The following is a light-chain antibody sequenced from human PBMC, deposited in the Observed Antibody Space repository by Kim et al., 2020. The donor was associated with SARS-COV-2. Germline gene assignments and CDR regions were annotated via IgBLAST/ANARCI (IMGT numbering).Light chain of an antibody. Sequence: GQSITVSCTGTSNDVGTYNYVSWYQQHPGKVPKLLIYEVSKRPSGASDRFSGSKSGNTASLTISGLQAEDEADYYCSSYTSSDTWVFGGGTQLTVL. V-gene: IGLV2-14*01. J-gene: IGLJ3*02. CDR3: SSYTSSDTWV. CDR1: SNDVGTYNY. CDR2: EVS.